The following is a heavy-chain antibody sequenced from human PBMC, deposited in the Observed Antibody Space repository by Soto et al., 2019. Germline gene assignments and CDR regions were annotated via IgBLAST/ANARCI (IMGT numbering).Heavy chain of an antibody. J-gene: IGHJ4*02. CDR2: ISSTTNYI. D-gene: IGHD5-12*01. Sequence: PGGSLRLSCAASGFTFTRYSMNWVRQAPGKGLEWVASISSTTNYIYYGESLKGRLTISRDNAKNSMYLQMNTLRAEDTAVYYCAKDHPRLRADYWGQGTLVTVSS. CDR1: GFTFTRYS. CDR3: AKDHPRLRADY. V-gene: IGHV3-21*04.